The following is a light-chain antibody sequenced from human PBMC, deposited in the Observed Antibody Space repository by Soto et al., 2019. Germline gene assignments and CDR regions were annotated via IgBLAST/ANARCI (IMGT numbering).Light chain of an antibody. V-gene: IGKV3-15*01. Sequence: EIVMTQSPATLSVSPGGRATLSCRASQSISDTLAWYQQKPGQAPRLLIHGASTRAPGFPARFSGSGSGTDFTLTISSLQSEDFAVYYCQQYGSSPRTFGQGTKVELK. J-gene: IGKJ1*01. CDR2: GAS. CDR1: QSISDT. CDR3: QQYGSSPRT.